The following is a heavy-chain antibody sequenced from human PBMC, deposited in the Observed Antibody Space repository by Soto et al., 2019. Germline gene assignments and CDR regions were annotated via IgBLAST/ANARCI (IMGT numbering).Heavy chain of an antibody. Sequence: PSETQSLTCTVSGGYISSSSYYWGWIRQPPGKGLEWIGSIYYSGSTYYNPSLKSRVTISVDTSKNQFSLKLSSVTAADTAVYYCATLVRYCSSTSCYADYWGQGTLVTVSS. CDR2: IYYSGST. CDR3: ATLVRYCSSTSCYADY. J-gene: IGHJ4*02. D-gene: IGHD2-2*01. V-gene: IGHV4-39*01. CDR1: GGYISSSSYY.